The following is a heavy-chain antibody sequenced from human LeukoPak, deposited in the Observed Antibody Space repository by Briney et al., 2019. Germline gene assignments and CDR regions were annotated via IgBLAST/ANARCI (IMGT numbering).Heavy chain of an antibody. CDR1: GFTVSSNY. CDR2: IYSGGST. CDR3: AKDKGYYDSSGYYWYLDL. D-gene: IGHD3-22*01. Sequence: GGSLGLSCAASGFTVSSNYMSWVRQAPGKGLEWVSVIYSGGSTYYADSVKGRFTISRDNSKNTLYLQMNSLRAEDTAVYYCAKDKGYYDSSGYYWYLDLWGRGTLDTVSS. J-gene: IGHJ2*01. V-gene: IGHV3-66*01.